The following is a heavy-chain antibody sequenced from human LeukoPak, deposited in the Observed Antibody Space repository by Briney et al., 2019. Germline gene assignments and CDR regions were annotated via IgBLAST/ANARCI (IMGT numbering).Heavy chain of an antibody. V-gene: IGHV4-34*01. CDR2: INHSGST. CDR1: GGSFSGYY. D-gene: IGHD6-13*01. CDR3: ARGLRLGIAAAGI. J-gene: IGHJ4*02. Sequence: SETLSLTCAVYGGSFSGYYWSWIRQPPGKGLEWIGEINHSGSTNYNPSLKRRVTISLDTSQNQFSLRLSSVNAADTAVYYCARGLRLGIAAAGIWGQGTLVTVSS.